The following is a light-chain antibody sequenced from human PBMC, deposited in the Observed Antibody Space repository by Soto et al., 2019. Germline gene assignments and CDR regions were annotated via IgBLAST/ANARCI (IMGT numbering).Light chain of an antibody. CDR2: EVR. CDR1: SSDVGGYNY. Sequence: QSALTQPASVSGSPGQSITISCTGTSSDVGGYNYVSWYQQHPGTAPKLMIYEVRNRPSGVSDRFSGSRSGNTASLTISGLQAEDESHYYCISYAGSYSWVFGGGTQLTVL. J-gene: IGLJ3*02. V-gene: IGLV2-14*01. CDR3: ISYAGSYSWV.